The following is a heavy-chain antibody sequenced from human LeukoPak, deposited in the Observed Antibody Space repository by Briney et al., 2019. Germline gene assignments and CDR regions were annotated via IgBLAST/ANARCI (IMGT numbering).Heavy chain of an antibody. Sequence: SETLSLTCAVYGGSFSGYYWSWIRQPPGKGLEWIGEINHSGSTNYNPSLKSRVTISVDTSKNQFSLKLSSVTAADTAVYYCARRSPSSDIVVVPAAIRSTNWFDTWGQGTLVTVSS. D-gene: IGHD2-2*02. CDR2: INHSGST. J-gene: IGHJ5*02. V-gene: IGHV4-34*01. CDR1: GGSFSGYY. CDR3: ARRSPSSDIVVVPAAIRSTNWFDT.